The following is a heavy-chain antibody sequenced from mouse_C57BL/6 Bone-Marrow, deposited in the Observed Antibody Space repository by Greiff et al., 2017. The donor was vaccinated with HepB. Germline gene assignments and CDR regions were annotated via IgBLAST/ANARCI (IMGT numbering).Heavy chain of an antibody. D-gene: IGHD2-3*01. CDR1: GYAFSSYW. CDR3: ARTGDGVPYFDY. Sequence: QVQLQQSGAELVKPGASVKISCKASGYAFSSYWMNWVKQRPGKGLEWIGQIYPGDGDTNYNGKFKGKATLTADKSSSTAYMQLSSLTSEDSAVYFCARTGDGVPYFDYWGQGTTLTVSS. V-gene: IGHV1-80*01. CDR2: IYPGDGDT. J-gene: IGHJ2*01.